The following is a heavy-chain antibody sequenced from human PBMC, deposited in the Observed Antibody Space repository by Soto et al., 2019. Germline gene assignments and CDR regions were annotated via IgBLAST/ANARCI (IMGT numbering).Heavy chain of an antibody. CDR2: IGSSGSYI. D-gene: IGHD1-26*01. CDR1: GFTFSTYS. V-gene: IGHV3-21*01. Sequence: GGSLRLSCAASGFTFSTYSMNWVRQAPGKGLEWVASIGSSGSYIYYADSLKGRFTISRDNAKNSLYLQMNSLRAEDTAVYYCARDRGTHSGTYSFWFDPWGQGTLVTVSS. J-gene: IGHJ5*02. CDR3: ARDRGTHSGTYSFWFDP.